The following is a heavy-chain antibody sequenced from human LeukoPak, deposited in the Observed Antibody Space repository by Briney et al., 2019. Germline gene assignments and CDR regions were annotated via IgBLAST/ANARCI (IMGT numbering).Heavy chain of an antibody. J-gene: IGHJ4*02. CDR1: GYTFTNSW. V-gene: IGHV5-51*01. Sequence: GESLKISCKVSGYTFTNSWIGWVRQMPGKGLEWMGIIYPGDSDTRYSPSFQGQVTISADKSISTAYLQWSSLKASDTAMYYCARRPRRAEGHYWGQGTLVTVSS. D-gene: IGHD1-14*01. CDR3: ARRPRRAEGHY. CDR2: IYPGDSDT.